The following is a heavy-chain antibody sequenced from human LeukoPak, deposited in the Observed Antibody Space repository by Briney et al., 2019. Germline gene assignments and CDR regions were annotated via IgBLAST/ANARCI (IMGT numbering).Heavy chain of an antibody. CDR2: IKTKAEGGPT. J-gene: IGHJ4*02. V-gene: IGHV3-15*01. Sequence: GGSLRLSCAASGVTLSDAWMNWVRQAPGKGLEWVGRIKTKAEGGPTDYAAPVKGRFTVSRGDSKNILFLQMDSLKTEDTAVYYCATDTVTTSDYGLDYWGQGAQVTVSS. D-gene: IGHD3-16*01. CDR1: GVTLSDAW. CDR3: ATDTVTTSDYGLDY.